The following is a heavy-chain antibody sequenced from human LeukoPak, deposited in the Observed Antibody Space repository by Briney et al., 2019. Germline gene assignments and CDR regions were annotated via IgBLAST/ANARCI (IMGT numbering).Heavy chain of an antibody. CDR3: ARYSSGPQGSYGMDV. Sequence: ASVKVSCKASGYTFTGYYMHWVLQAPGQGLEWMGWINPNSGGTNYAQKFQGRVTMTRDTSISTAYMELSRLRSDDTAVYYCARYSSGPQGSYGMDVWGQGTTVTVSS. CDR1: GYTFTGYY. J-gene: IGHJ6*02. D-gene: IGHD6-19*01. CDR2: INPNSGGT. V-gene: IGHV1-2*02.